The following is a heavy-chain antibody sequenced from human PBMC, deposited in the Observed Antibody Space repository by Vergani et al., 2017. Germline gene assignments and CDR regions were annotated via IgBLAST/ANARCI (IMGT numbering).Heavy chain of an antibody. D-gene: IGHD2-2*01. CDR1: GFSFDDHG. CDR2: ISWNGETK. Sequence: EVLLAESGGRMVRPGGSLRLSCAASGFSFDDHGMGWVRQVPGKGLEWVSEISWNGETKNYADSVQGRFIISRDNAKNSLYLQMRTLRPEDTALYYCVRGPLPAIPAMFDSWGQGTLVTVS. J-gene: IGHJ4*02. V-gene: IGHV3-20*04. CDR3: VRGPLPAIPAMFDS.